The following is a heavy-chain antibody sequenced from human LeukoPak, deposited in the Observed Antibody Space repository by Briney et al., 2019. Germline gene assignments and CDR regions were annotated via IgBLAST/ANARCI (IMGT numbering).Heavy chain of an antibody. CDR3: ARGDYYGSGSIPLDY. CDR2: IYYSGST. J-gene: IGHJ4*02. V-gene: IGHV4-59*01. CDR1: GGSISSYY. Sequence: SETLSLTCTVSGGSISSYYWSWIRQPPGKGLEWIGYIYYSGSTNYNPSLKSRVTISVDTSKSQFSLKLSSVTAADTAVYYCARGDYYGSGSIPLDYWGQGTLVTVSS. D-gene: IGHD3-10*01.